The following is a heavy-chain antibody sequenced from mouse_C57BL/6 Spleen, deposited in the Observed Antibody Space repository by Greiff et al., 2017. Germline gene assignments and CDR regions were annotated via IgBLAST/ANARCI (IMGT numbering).Heavy chain of an antibody. CDR3: ARHYYGSSYIDY. Sequence: VQLQESGAELVRPGSSVKLSCKASGYTFTSYWMDWVKQRPGQGLEWIGNIYPSDSETHYNQKFKDKATLTVDKSSSTAYMQLSSLTSEDSAVYYCARHYYGSSYIDYWGQGTTLTVSS. J-gene: IGHJ2*01. CDR1: GYTFTSYW. V-gene: IGHV1-61*01. D-gene: IGHD1-1*01. CDR2: IYPSDSET.